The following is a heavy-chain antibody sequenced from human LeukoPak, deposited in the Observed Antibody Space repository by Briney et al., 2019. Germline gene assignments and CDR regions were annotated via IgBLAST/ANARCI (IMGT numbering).Heavy chain of an antibody. J-gene: IGHJ6*02. V-gene: IGHV3-66*01. CDR1: GFTFSSYA. CDR2: IYSGGST. CDR3: ARVRYYDILTGYLGGYGMDV. Sequence: GGSLRLSCAASGFTFSSYAMSWVRQAPGKGLEWVSVIYSGGSTYYADSVKGRFTISRDNSKNTLYLQMNSLRAEDTAVYYCARVRYYDILTGYLGGYGMDVWGQGTTVTVSS. D-gene: IGHD3-9*01.